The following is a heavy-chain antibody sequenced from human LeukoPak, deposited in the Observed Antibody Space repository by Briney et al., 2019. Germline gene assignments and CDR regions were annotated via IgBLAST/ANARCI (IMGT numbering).Heavy chain of an antibody. CDR1: GYSISSGYY. J-gene: IGHJ4*02. CDR2: IYHSGST. V-gene: IGHV4-38-2*02. CDR3: ARGGVGATIDY. Sequence: PSETLSLTCTVSGYSISSGYYWGWIRQPPGKGLEWIGSIYHSGSTYYNPSLKSRVTISVDTSKNQFSLKLSSVTAADTAVYYCARGGVGATIDYWGQGTLVTVSS. D-gene: IGHD1-26*01.